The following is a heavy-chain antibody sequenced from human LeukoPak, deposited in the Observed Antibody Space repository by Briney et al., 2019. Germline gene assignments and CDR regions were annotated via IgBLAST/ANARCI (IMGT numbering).Heavy chain of an antibody. CDR3: ARMYYDFWSGYYSLDAFDI. CDR1: GFTFSSYS. V-gene: IGHV3-21*01. D-gene: IGHD3-3*01. J-gene: IGHJ3*02. CDR2: ISSSSSYI. Sequence: PGGSLRLSCAASGFTFSSYSMTWVRQAPGKGLEWVSSISSSSSYIYYADSVKGRFTISRDNAKNSLYLQMNSLRAEDTAVYYCARMYYDFWSGYYSLDAFDIWGQGTMVTVSS.